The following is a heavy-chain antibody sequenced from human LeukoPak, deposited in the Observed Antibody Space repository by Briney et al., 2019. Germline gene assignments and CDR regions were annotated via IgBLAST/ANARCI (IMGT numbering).Heavy chain of an antibody. CDR1: GGSISSGDYY. D-gene: IGHD3-10*01. CDR3: ARESSESGRYFDL. Sequence: LQTLSLTCTVSGGSISSGDYYWSWIRQPPGKGLEWIGYIYYSGSTYYNPSLKSRVTISVDTSKNQFSLKLSSVTAADTAVYYCARESSESGRYFDLWGRGTLVTVSS. CDR2: IYYSGST. J-gene: IGHJ2*01. V-gene: IGHV4-30-4*01.